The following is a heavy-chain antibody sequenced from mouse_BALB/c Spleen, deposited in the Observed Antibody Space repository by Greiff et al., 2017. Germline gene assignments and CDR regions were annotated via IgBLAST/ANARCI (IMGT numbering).Heavy chain of an antibody. D-gene: IGHD1-1*01. CDR2: ISSGGST. V-gene: IGHV5-6-5*01. CDR3: ASYGSSYWYFDV. J-gene: IGHJ1*01. CDR1: GFTFSSYA. Sequence: EVQLVESGGGLVKPGGSLKLSCAASGFTFSSYAMSWVRQTPEKRLEWVASISSGGSTYYPDSVKGRFTISRDNARNILYLQMSSLRSEDTAMYYCASYGSSYWYFDVWGAGTTVTVSS.